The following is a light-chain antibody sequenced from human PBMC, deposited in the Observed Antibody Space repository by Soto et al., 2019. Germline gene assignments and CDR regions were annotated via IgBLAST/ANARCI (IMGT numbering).Light chain of an antibody. CDR1: QSVSSK. V-gene: IGKV3-15*01. CDR2: GAS. J-gene: IGKJ1*01. CDR3: QHYITWLWQ. Sequence: EIVMTQSPATLSVSPGERATLSFRAGQSVSSKLAWYQQKPGQGPRLLIYGASTRATGIPTRFSGSGSGKEFTLTISNLQSEDFAVYYCQHYITWLWQFGQGTKVEIK.